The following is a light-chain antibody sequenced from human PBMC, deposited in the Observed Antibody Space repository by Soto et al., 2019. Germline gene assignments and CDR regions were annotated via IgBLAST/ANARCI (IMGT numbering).Light chain of an antibody. V-gene: IGLV2-23*01. CDR3: CSYTGSSTLWV. CDR2: EGN. Sequence: QSALTQPASVSGSPGQSITISCTGTSSDVGSYKLVSWYQQHPGKAPKLMIYEGNKRPSGVSNRVSGAKSGNTASLTISGLQTEDEGDYYCCSYTGSSTLWVFGRGTKLTVL. CDR1: SSDVGSYKL. J-gene: IGLJ3*02.